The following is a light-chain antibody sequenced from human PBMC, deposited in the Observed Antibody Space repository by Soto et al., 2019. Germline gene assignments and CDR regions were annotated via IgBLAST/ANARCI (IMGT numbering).Light chain of an antibody. CDR3: QHYGSSPPEFT. J-gene: IGKJ3*01. V-gene: IGKV3-20*01. Sequence: EIVLTQSPGTLSLSPGERATLSCRASQSVSSNYLAWYQQRPGQAPRLLIFGASYKAAGIPDRFSGSGSGTDFILTICRLEPEDFAVYYCQHYGSSPPEFTFGPGTKVDSK. CDR1: QSVSSNY. CDR2: GAS.